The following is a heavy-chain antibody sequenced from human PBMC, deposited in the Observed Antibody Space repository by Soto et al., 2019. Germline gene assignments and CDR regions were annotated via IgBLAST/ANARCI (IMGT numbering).Heavy chain of an antibody. V-gene: IGHV4-59*01. J-gene: IGHJ5*01. D-gene: IGHD1-26*01. CDR1: GGSFSSYY. CDR3: ARIEGVAPGWFDP. CDR2: IYYTGTA. Sequence: PSETLSLTCTVSGGSFSSYYWSWIRQPPGKGLEWIGYIYYTGTATYNPSLKSRVTISVDTSKSQFSLNLKSVTAADTAVYYCARIEGVAPGWFDPWGQGTLVTVYS.